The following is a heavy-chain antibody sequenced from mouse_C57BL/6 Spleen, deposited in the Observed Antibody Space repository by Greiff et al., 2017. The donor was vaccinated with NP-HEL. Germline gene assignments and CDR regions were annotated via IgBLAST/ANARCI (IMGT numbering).Heavy chain of an antibody. CDR2: IYPGDGDT. D-gene: IGHD1-1*01. CDR3: ARGPDEGTLTDFDY. Sequence: QVQLQQSGAELVKPGASVKISCKASGYAFSSYWMNWVKQRPGKGLEWIGQIYPGDGDTNYNGKFKGKATLTADKSSSTAYMQLSSLTSEDSAVDFYARGPDEGTLTDFDYWGKGTTLTVSS. J-gene: IGHJ2*01. V-gene: IGHV1-80*01. CDR1: GYAFSSYW.